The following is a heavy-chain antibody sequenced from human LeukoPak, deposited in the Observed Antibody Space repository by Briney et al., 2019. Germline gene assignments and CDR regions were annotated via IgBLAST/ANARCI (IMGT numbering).Heavy chain of an antibody. CDR2: ITSRSSYI. D-gene: IGHD1-26*01. V-gene: IGHV3-21*01. J-gene: IGHJ6*03. CDR1: GFSFSSYS. CDR3: ARVLLGATTINYYYYYMDV. Sequence: GGSLRLSCAASGFSFSSYSMNWVRQAPGKGLEWVSSITSRSSYINYADSATGRFTISRDNAKNSVYLQMYSLRAEDTAVYYCARVLLGATTINYYYYYMDVWGKGTTVTVSS.